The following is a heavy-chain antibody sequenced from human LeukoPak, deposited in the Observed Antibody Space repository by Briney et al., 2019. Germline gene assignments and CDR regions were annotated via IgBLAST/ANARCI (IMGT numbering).Heavy chain of an antibody. V-gene: IGHV1-18*01. D-gene: IGHD2-2*01. CDR2: ISAYNGNT. CDR3: ANLGQDCSSISCYEANWFDP. Sequence: ASVKVSCKASGYTFTSYGISWVRQAPGQGLEWMGWISAYNGNTNYAQKLQGRVTMTTDTSTSTAYMELRSLRSDDTAVYYCANLGQDCSSISCYEANWFDPWGQGTLVTVSS. J-gene: IGHJ5*02. CDR1: GYTFTSYG.